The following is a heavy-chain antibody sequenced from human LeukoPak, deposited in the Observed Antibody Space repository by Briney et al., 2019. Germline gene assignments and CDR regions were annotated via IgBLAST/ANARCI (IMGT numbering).Heavy chain of an antibody. CDR2: IIPIFGTA. CDR3: ALRGDSSGVIDI. Sequence: SVKVSCKASGGTFSSYAISWVRQAPGQGLEWMGGIIPIFGTANYAQKFQGRVTITTDESTSTAYMELSSLRSEDTAVYYCALRGDSSGVIDIWGQGTMVTVSS. D-gene: IGHD3-22*01. CDR1: GGTFSSYA. V-gene: IGHV1-69*05. J-gene: IGHJ3*02.